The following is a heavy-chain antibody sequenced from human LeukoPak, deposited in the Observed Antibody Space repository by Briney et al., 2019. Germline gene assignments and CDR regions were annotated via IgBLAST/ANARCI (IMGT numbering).Heavy chain of an antibody. J-gene: IGHJ6*02. CDR1: GYSFTSYW. CDR3: ARHRGSGSYYKDYYYGMDV. D-gene: IGHD3-10*01. Sequence: GESLNISCKGSGYSFTSYWIGWVRQMPGKGLEWMGIIYPGDSDTRYSPSFQGQVTISADKSISTAYLQWSSLKASDTAMYYCARHRGSGSYYKDYYYGMDVWGQGTTVTVSS. CDR2: IYPGDSDT. V-gene: IGHV5-51*01.